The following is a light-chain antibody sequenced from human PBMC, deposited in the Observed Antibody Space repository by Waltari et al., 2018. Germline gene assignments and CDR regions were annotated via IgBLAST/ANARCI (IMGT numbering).Light chain of an antibody. Sequence: DIQMTQSPSTLSASVGDRVTITCRASQSISSWLAWYQQKPGKAPNLLIYKASSLESGVPSRFSCSGSGTAFTLTISSLQPDDFATYYCQQYNAYSWTFGQGTKVGIK. J-gene: IGKJ1*01. CDR3: QQYNAYSWT. CDR2: KAS. CDR1: QSISSW. V-gene: IGKV1-5*03.